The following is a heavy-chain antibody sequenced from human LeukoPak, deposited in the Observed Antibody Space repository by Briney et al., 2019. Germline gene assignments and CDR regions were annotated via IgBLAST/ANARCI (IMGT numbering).Heavy chain of an antibody. D-gene: IGHD3-22*01. CDR1: GFTFSSYE. V-gene: IGHV3-48*03. CDR3: ARTSYDSSGYNFDY. J-gene: IGHJ4*02. CDR2: ISSSGSTI. Sequence: PGGSLRLSCAASGFTFSSYEMNWVRQAPGKGLEWVSYISSSGSTIYYADSVKGRFTISRDNAKNSLYLQMNSLRAEDTAVYYCARTSYDSSGYNFDYWGQGTLVTVSS.